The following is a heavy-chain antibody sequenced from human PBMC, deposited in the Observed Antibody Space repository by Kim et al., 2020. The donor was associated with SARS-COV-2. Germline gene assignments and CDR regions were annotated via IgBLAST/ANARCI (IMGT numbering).Heavy chain of an antibody. Sequence: TEYAASVQCRFTISRDDSKSIAYLQMSSLRTEYSAVYYCTRGHNWYYFDYWGQGPLVTVSS. CDR2: T. J-gene: IGHJ4*02. D-gene: IGHD1-20*01. CDR3: TRGHNWYYFDY. V-gene: IGHV3-49*02.